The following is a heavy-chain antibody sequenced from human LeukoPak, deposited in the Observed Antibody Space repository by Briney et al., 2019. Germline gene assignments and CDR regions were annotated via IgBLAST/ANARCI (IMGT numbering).Heavy chain of an antibody. J-gene: IGHJ6*03. CDR1: GGSISSPDYY. D-gene: IGHD6-13*01. V-gene: IGHV4-61*10. Sequence: SETLSLTCSVSGGSISSPDYYWSWFRQPAGKGLEWIGHISSSGSTNYNPSLKSRVTISVDTSKNQFSLKLSSVTAADTAVYYCARRSRTHYYYYMDVWGKGTTVTVSS. CDR3: ARRSRTHYYYYMDV. CDR2: ISSSGST.